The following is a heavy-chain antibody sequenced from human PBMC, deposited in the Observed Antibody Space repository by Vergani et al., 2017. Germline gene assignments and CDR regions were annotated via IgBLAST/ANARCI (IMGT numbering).Heavy chain of an antibody. CDR1: GYTFTSYY. CDR3: ARDLIAAAVWFDP. D-gene: IGHD6-13*01. V-gene: IGHV1-46*01. CDR2: INPSGGST. J-gene: IGHJ5*02. Sequence: QVQLVQSGAEVKKPGASVKVSCKASGYTFTSYYMHWVRQAPGQGLEWMGIINPSGGSTSYAQKFQGRVTMTTDTSTSTAYMELRSLRSDDTAVYYCARDLIAAAVWFDPWGQGTLVTVSS.